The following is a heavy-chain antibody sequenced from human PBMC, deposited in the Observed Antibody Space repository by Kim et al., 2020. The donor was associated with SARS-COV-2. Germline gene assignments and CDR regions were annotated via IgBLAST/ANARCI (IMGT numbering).Heavy chain of an antibody. CDR2: IYYSGST. Sequence: SETLSLTCTVSGGSISSGGYYWSWIRQHPGKGLEWIGYIYYSGSTYYNPSLKSRVTISVDTSKNQFSLKLSSVTAADTAVYYCARAPRDCMTTVTQFDYWGQGTLVTVSS. CDR3: ARAPRDCMTTVTQFDY. D-gene: IGHD4-17*01. V-gene: IGHV4-31*03. J-gene: IGHJ4*02. CDR1: GGSISSGGYY.